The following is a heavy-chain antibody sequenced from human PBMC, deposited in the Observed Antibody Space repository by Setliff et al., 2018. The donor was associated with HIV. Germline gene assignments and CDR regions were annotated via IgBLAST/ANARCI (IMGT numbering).Heavy chain of an antibody. J-gene: IGHJ4*02. CDR3: ARAAAGNTGPFDL. Sequence: PSETLSLTCTVSGASISNYYWSWIRQPAGKGLEWIGRVSSRGDTNYNPSLKSRVTMSVDTSKNQFSLKLTSVTASDTAVYYCARAAAGNTGPFDLWGQGSPVTVSS. D-gene: IGHD4-17*01. CDR1: GASISNYY. V-gene: IGHV4-4*07. CDR2: VSSRGDT.